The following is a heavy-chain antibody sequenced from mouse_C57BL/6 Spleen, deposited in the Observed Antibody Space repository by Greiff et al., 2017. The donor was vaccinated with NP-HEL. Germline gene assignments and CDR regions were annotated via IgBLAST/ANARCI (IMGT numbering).Heavy chain of an antibody. CDR3: ARYSSGYDYAMDY. CDR1: GYAFSSYW. Sequence: QVQLQQSGAELVKPGASVKISCKASGYAFSSYWMNWVKQRPGKGREWIGQIYPGDGDTNYNGKFKGKATLTADKSSSTSYMQLSSLTSEDSAVYFCARYSSGYDYAMDYWGQGTSVTVSS. V-gene: IGHV1-80*01. J-gene: IGHJ4*01. D-gene: IGHD3-2*02. CDR2: IYPGDGDT.